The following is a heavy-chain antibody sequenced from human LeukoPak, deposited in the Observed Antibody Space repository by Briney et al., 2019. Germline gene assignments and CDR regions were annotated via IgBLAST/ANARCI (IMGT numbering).Heavy chain of an antibody. J-gene: IGHJ5*02. CDR3: ARDPTLVDDYVWGSYRWNNWFDP. D-gene: IGHD3-16*02. CDR2: INPNSGGT. Sequence: ASVKVSCKASGYTFTGYYMHWVRQAPGQGLEWMEWINPNSGGTNYAQKFQGRVTMTRDTSISTAYMELSRLRSDDTAVYYCARDPTLVDDYVWGSYRWNNWFDPWGQGTLVTVSS. CDR1: GYTFTGYY. V-gene: IGHV1-2*02.